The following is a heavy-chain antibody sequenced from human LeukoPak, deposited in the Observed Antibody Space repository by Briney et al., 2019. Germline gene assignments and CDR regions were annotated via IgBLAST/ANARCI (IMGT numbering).Heavy chain of an antibody. J-gene: IGHJ4*02. D-gene: IGHD6-19*01. Sequence: ASVKVSCKASVYTFTGYYLHWVRQAPGHGLEWIGWIRPDNGDTHYAQKFQGRVTMTRDTSISTVYMELSRLRNDDTAVYYCSRRMAVAATFDYWGQGTLVTVSS. V-gene: IGHV1-2*02. CDR1: VYTFTGYY. CDR3: SRRMAVAATFDY. CDR2: IRPDNGDT.